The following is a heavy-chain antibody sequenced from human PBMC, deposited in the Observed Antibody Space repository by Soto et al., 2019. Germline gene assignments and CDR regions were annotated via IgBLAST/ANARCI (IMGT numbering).Heavy chain of an antibody. CDR2: IYHSGST. V-gene: IGHV4-4*02. Sequence: SETLSLTCAVSGGSISSSNWWSWVRQPPGKGLEWVGEIYHSGSTNYNPSLKSRVTISVDKPKNQFSLNLTSVTAADTAVYYCARLGAYYQAFDQWGQGPLVTVS. J-gene: IGHJ4*02. CDR3: ARLGAYYQAFDQ. CDR1: GGSISSSNW. D-gene: IGHD3-22*01.